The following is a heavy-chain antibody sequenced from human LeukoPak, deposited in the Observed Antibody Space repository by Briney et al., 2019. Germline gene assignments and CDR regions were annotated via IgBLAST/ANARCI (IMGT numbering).Heavy chain of an antibody. V-gene: IGHV4-39*01. CDR3: ARGRLGTVTA. CDR2: IYYSGST. CDR1: GGSISSSSYY. D-gene: IGHD4-17*01. J-gene: IGHJ5*02. Sequence: PSETLSLTCTVSGGSISSSSYYWGWIRQPPGKGLEWIGSIYYSGSTYYNPSLKSRVTISVDTSKNQFSLKLSSVTAADTAVYYCARGRLGTVTAWGQGTLVTVSS.